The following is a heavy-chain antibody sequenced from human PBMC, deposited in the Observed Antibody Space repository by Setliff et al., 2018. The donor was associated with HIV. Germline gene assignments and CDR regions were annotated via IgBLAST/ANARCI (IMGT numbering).Heavy chain of an antibody. Sequence: GASVKVSCKVSGYTLTEVSMHWVRQAPGEGLEWMGGLDPEDGKTIYAQKFQGRVSMTEDTSTDTASMELRGLRFDDTAVYYCAIVRRIITFGGLVGLVQSLYYFHCWGHGTLVTSPQ. CDR1: GYTLTEVS. J-gene: IGHJ4*01. D-gene: IGHD3-16*02. V-gene: IGHV1-24*01. CDR2: LDPEDGKT. CDR3: AIVRRIITFGGLVGLVQSLYYFHC.